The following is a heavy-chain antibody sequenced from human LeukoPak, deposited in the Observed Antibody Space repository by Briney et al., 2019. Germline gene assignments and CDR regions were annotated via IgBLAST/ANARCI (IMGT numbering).Heavy chain of an antibody. CDR2: IIPIFGTA. CDR3: ARHRSGWSEYYYYGMDV. Sequence: GASVKVSCKASGGTFISYAISWVRQAPGQGLEWMGGIIPIFGTANYAQEFQGRVTITADESTSTAYMELSSLRSEDTAVYYCARHRSGWSEYYYYGMDVWGQGTTVTVSS. V-gene: IGHV1-69*13. J-gene: IGHJ6*02. CDR1: GGTFISYA. D-gene: IGHD6-19*01.